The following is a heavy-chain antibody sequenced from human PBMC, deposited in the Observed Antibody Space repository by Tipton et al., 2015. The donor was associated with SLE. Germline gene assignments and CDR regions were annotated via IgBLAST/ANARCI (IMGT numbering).Heavy chain of an antibody. J-gene: IGHJ4*02. Sequence: SLRLSCAASGFTVSSNYMSWVRQAPGKGLEWVSVIYSGGSTYYADSVKGRFTISRDNSKNTLYLQMNSLRAEDTAVYYCARGLTIAVAGAFDSWGQVTLVTVSS. CDR2: IYSGGST. CDR3: ARGLTIAVAGAFDS. CDR1: GFTVSSNY. V-gene: IGHV3-53*05. D-gene: IGHD6-19*01.